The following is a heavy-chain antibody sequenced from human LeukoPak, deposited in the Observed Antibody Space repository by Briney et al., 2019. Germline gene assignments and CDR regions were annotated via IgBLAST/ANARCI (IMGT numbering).Heavy chain of an antibody. CDR1: GGSISTYY. J-gene: IGHJ5*02. Sequence: PSETLSLTCTVSGGSISTYYWSWIRQPAGKGLEWIGRIYTSGSTNYNPSLKSRVTISVDKSKNQFSLKLSSVSAADTAAYYCASGRGIAARRWFDPWGQGTLVTVSS. V-gene: IGHV4-4*07. CDR2: IYTSGST. CDR3: ASGRGIAARRWFDP. D-gene: IGHD6-6*01.